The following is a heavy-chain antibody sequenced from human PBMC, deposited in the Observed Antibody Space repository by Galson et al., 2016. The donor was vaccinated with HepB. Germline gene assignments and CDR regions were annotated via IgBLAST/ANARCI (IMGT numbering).Heavy chain of an antibody. J-gene: IGHJ6*02. CDR1: GVTFSTYA. D-gene: IGHD1-1*01. Sequence: SVKVSCKASGVTFSTYAITWVRQAPGQGLEWMGEIIPLLGTTNYAQKFQGRITITADESTNTAYMELGNLRSEDTAMFYCAKIRYNWIDEEGDYAMDVWGQGTTVTVSS. V-gene: IGHV1-69*13. CDR2: IIPLLGTT. CDR3: AKIRYNWIDEEGDYAMDV.